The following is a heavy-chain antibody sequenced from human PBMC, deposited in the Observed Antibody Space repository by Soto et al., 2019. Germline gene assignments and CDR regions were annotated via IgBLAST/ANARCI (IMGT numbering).Heavy chain of an antibody. CDR2: IHVSGST. V-gene: IGHV4-34*01. CDR1: GGSFRGYY. J-gene: IGHJ6*02. Sequence: SETLSPTFAVYGGSFRGYYWSWIRQPPGKGLEWIGYIHVSGSTNDNPSLKGRVTMSIDTSKNQFSLKLSSVTAADTAVYYCARDGHGMDVWGQGTKVTVSS. CDR3: ARDGHGMDV.